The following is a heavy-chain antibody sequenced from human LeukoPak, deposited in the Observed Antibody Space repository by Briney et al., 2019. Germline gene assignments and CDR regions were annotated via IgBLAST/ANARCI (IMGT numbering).Heavy chain of an antibody. CDR3: ARETNWGYDY. D-gene: IGHD7-27*01. J-gene: IGHJ4*02. V-gene: IGHV1-8*01. Sequence: ASVKVSCKASGYTFISYNVNWVRQATGQGLEWMGWMNPNSGNTDYAQKFQGRVTMTRNTSISTAYMELSRLRSDDTAVYYCARETNWGYDYWGQGTLVTVSS. CDR2: MNPNSGNT. CDR1: GYTFISYN.